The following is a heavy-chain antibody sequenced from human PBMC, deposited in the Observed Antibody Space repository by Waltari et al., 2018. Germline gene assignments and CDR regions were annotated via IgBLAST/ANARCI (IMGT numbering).Heavy chain of an antibody. J-gene: IGHJ4*02. D-gene: IGHD1-26*01. CDR3: ARMGGPYGVFDY. CDR1: GYSISSGYY. CDR2: IYHSGST. V-gene: IGHV4-38-2*01. Sequence: QVQLQESGPGLVKPSETLSLTCAVSGYSISSGYYWGWPRQPPGKGLEWIGRIYHSGSTYYNPSLKSRVTISVDTSKNQFSLKLSSVTAADTAVYYCARMGGPYGVFDYWGQGTLVTVSS.